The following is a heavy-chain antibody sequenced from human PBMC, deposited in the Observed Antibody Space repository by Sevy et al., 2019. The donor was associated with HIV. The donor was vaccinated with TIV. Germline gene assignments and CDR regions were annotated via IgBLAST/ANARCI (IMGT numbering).Heavy chain of an antibody. V-gene: IGHV3-11*01. D-gene: IGHD4-17*01. CDR1: GFTFSDYY. CDR3: TKMTTVTRTTDY. Sequence: GGSLRLSCAASGFTFSDYYMSWIRQAPGKGLEWVSYISSSGSTIYYAHSVKGRFTISRDNAKNSLYLQMNSLRAEDTAVYYCTKMTTVTRTTDYWGQGTLVTVSS. CDR2: ISSSGSTI. J-gene: IGHJ4*02.